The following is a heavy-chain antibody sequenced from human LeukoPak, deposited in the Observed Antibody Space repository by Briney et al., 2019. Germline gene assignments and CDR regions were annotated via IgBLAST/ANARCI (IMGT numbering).Heavy chain of an antibody. D-gene: IGHD3-3*01. CDR3: ARGGTIFGVVNMAVGDYYYMDV. CDR2: ISAYNGNT. J-gene: IGHJ6*03. CDR1: GYTFTSYG. Sequence: ASVKVSCTASGYTFTSYGISWVRQAPGQGLEWMGLISAYNGNTNYAQKLQGRVTMTTDTSTSTAYMELRSLRSDDTAVYYCARGGTIFGVVNMAVGDYYYMDVWGKGTTVTVSS. V-gene: IGHV1-18*01.